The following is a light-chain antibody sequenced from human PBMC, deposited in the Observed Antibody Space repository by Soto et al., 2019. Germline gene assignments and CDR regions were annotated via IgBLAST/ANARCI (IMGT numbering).Light chain of an antibody. CDR3: QQRSNWLT. CDR1: QSVSSY. Sequence: EIVLTQSPATLSLSAGERATLSCRASQSVSSYLAWYQQKPGQAPRLLIYDASNRATGIPARFSGSGSGTDFTLTISSLEPEDFAVYYCQQRSNWLTFGGGTKVDTK. V-gene: IGKV3-11*01. J-gene: IGKJ4*01. CDR2: DAS.